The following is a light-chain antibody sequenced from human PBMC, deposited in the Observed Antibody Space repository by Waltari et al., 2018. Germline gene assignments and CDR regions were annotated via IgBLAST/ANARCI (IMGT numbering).Light chain of an antibody. Sequence: DIQMTQYPSTLTASVGYRVTITCRASQSISSWLAWHQQKAGKAPKLLIYKASNLESGVPSRFSGSGSGTEFTLTISSLQPDDVATYFCQQYDSYPLTFGGGTKVQIK. J-gene: IGKJ4*01. CDR1: QSISSW. V-gene: IGKV1-5*03. CDR3: QQYDSYPLT. CDR2: KAS.